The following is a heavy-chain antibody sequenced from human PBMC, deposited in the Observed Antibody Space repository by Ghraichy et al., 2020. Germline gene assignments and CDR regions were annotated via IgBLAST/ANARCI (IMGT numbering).Heavy chain of an antibody. Sequence: GGSLRLSCAVSGFSFSSYAMTWVRQAPGKGLEWLSSIRVDGFTYYANSAEGRFTISRDHSKNTLYLHVNSLRAEDTAVYYCSRSPRRPYDCGDFFDSWGQGTLVTFSS. J-gene: IGHJ4*02. CDR1: GFSFSSYA. V-gene: IGHV3-23*01. CDR3: SRSPRRPYDCGDFFDS. D-gene: IGHD4-17*01. CDR2: IRVDGFT.